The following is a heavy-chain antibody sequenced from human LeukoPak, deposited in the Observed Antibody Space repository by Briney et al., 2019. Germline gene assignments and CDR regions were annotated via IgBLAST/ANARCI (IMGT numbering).Heavy chain of an antibody. V-gene: IGHV4-59*01. D-gene: IGHD1-26*01. J-gene: IGHJ4*01. CDR3: ARAIAARRSSGSYWFDY. CDR1: GGSISSYY. Sequence: PSETLSLTCTVSGGSISSYYWSWIRQPPGKGLEWIGYIYYSGSTNYNPSLKSRVTISVDTSKNQFSLKLSSVTAADTAVYYCARAIAARRSSGSYWFDYWGQEPWSPSPQ. CDR2: IYYSGST.